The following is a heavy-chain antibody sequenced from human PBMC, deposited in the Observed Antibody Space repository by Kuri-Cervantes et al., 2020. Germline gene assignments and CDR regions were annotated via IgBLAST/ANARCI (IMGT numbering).Heavy chain of an antibody. CDR2: IDWDDDI. Sequence: SGPTLVKPTQTLTLTCTFSGFSLSTYGMRVSWIRQPPGQALEWLARIDWDDDIFYSIPLKTRLSISKDTSKNQVFLTMTNMDPVDTAMYFCARVMGDTMIVDYWGQGILVTVSS. D-gene: IGHD3-22*01. J-gene: IGHJ4*02. CDR3: ARVMGDTMIVDY. V-gene: IGHV2-70D*14. CDR1: GFSLSTYGMR.